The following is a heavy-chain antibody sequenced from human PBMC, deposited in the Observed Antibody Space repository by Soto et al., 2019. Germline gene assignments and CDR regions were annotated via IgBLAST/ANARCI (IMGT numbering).Heavy chain of an antibody. CDR2: ISWNSGSK. V-gene: IGHV3-9*01. J-gene: IGHJ4*02. Sequence: GGSLRLSCAASGFTFDDYGMHWVRQAPGKGLEWVSGISWNSGSKAYADSVKGRFTISRDNAKNSLYLQMNSLGPEDTAFYYCAKGPAPSEYQVLYGGSYYFDYWGQGTLVTVSS. D-gene: IGHD2-2*01. CDR3: AKGPAPSEYQVLYGGSYYFDY. CDR1: GFTFDDYG.